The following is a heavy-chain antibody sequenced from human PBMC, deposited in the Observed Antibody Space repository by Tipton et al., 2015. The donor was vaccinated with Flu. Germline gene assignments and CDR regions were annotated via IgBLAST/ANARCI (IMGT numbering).Heavy chain of an antibody. D-gene: IGHD5-12*01. V-gene: IGHV4-4*07. CDR2: ISTSGST. CDR3: TRDLRGYSGYTGGDAFDM. Sequence: TLSLTCTVSGGSISTSYWSWIRQPAGKGLEWIGRISTSGSTNYNASLESRVTMSRDTSKNHFSLRLSSATAADTALYYCTRDLRGYSGYTGGDAFDMWGQGIMVLVSS. CDR1: GGSISTSY. J-gene: IGHJ3*02.